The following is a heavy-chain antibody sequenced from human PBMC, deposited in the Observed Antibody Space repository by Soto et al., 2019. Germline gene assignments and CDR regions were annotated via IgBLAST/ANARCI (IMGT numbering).Heavy chain of an antibody. CDR3: ARVVAYYDILTDPSLYSYMDV. Sequence: PSETLSLTCTVSGGSISSYYWSWIRQPPGKGLEWIGYIYYSGSTNYNPSLKSRVTISVDTSKNQFSLKLSSVTAADTAVYYCARVVAYYDILTDPSLYSYMDVWGKGTTVTVSS. J-gene: IGHJ6*03. V-gene: IGHV4-59*01. CDR2: IYYSGST. D-gene: IGHD3-9*01. CDR1: GGSISSYY.